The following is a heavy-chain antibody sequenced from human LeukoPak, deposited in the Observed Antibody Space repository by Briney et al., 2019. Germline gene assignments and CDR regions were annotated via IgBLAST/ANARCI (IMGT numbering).Heavy chain of an antibody. J-gene: IGHJ4*02. Sequence: SETLSLTCTVSGGSISSSYWSWLRQPAGKGLEWIGRIYGSGSTDYNPSLSSRITMSGDASRNKFSLKVTSVTAADTAVYFCARGYYDSGGYYTEFANWGRGTPDTVSS. CDR2: IYGSGST. D-gene: IGHD3-22*01. CDR3: ARGYYDSGGYYTEFAN. CDR1: GGSISSSY. V-gene: IGHV4-4*07.